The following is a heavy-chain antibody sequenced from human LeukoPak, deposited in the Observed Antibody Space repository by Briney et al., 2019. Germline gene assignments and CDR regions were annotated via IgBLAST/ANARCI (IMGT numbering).Heavy chain of an antibody. CDR2: TSSSSSTI. Sequence: GGSLRLSCAASGFTFSSYEMNWVRQAPGKGLEWVSYTSSSSSTIFYADSVKGRFTISRDNAKNSLFLQINSLRAEDTAVYYCARGESTSYDPLGGIFDYWGQGVLVTVSS. CDR1: GFTFSSYE. CDR3: ARGESTSYDPLGGIFDY. V-gene: IGHV3-48*03. D-gene: IGHD2-2*01. J-gene: IGHJ4*02.